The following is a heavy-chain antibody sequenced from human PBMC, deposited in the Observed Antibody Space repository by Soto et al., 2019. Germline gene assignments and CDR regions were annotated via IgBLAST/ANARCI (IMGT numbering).Heavy chain of an antibody. V-gene: IGHV4-59*01. CDR1: GGSISSYY. CDR3: ARASTGYSRLFDP. Sequence: SETLSLTCTVSGGSISSYYWSWIRQPPGKGLEWIGYIYYSGSTNYNPSLKSRVTISVDTSKNQFSLKLSSVTAADTAVYYCARASTGYSRLFDPWGQGTLVTVSS. J-gene: IGHJ5*02. CDR2: IYYSGST. D-gene: IGHD6-13*01.